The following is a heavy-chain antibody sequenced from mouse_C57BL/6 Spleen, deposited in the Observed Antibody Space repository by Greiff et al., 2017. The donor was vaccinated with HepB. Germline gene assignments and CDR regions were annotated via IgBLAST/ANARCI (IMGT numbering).Heavy chain of an antibody. CDR2: IWWDDDK. Sequence: QVTLKVSGPGILQPSQTLSLTCSFSGFSLSTFGMGVGWIRQPSGKGLEWLAHIWWDDDKYYNPALKSRLTLSKDTSKNQVFLKIANVDTADTATDYCARISFYCGSSHWYFDVWGTGTTVTVSS. V-gene: IGHV8-8*01. D-gene: IGHD1-1*01. CDR3: ARISFYCGSSHWYFDV. J-gene: IGHJ1*03. CDR1: GFSLSTFGMG.